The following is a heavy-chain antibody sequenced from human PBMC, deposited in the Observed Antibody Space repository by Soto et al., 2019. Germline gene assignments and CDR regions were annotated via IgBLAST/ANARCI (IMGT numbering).Heavy chain of an antibody. CDR3: ARSRYTSGWWTPPFDY. D-gene: IGHD6-19*01. V-gene: IGHV4-59*01. Sequence: QVQLQESGPGLVKPSESLSLTCAVSGGSISSYYWSWIRQPPGKGLEWIGYIYYSGSTNDNPSRKSRVTISVDTSKNQFSLKLTSVTAADTAVYYCARSRYTSGWWTPPFDYWGQGTLVSVSS. CDR2: IYYSGST. CDR1: GGSISSYY. J-gene: IGHJ4*02.